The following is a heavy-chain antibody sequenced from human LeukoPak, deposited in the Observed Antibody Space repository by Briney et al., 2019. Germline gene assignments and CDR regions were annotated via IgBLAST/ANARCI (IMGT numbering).Heavy chain of an antibody. D-gene: IGHD4-17*01. CDR2: ISTYNGNT. Sequence: GASVKVSCKASGYTFTKYGITWVRQAPGQGLEWMGWISTYNGNTNYAQKLQGRVTMTTDTSTSTAYMELRSLISDDAAVYYCARGDDYGDYWGLYWGPGTLVTVSS. CDR1: GYTFTKYG. J-gene: IGHJ4*02. V-gene: IGHV1-18*01. CDR3: ARGDDYGDYWGLY.